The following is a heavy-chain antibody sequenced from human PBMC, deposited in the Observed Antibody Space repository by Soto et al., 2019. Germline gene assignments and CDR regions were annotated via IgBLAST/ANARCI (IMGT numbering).Heavy chain of an antibody. Sequence: XATLSLTCTVSGGSISSYYWSWIRQPAGKGLEWIGYIYYSGSTNYNPSLKSRVTISVDTSKNQFSLKLSSVTAADTAVYYCARVGYDFWSGYYHSYNWFDPWGQGTLVTVSS. CDR1: GGSISSYY. CDR3: ARVGYDFWSGYYHSYNWFDP. J-gene: IGHJ5*02. D-gene: IGHD3-3*01. V-gene: IGHV4-59*01. CDR2: IYYSGST.